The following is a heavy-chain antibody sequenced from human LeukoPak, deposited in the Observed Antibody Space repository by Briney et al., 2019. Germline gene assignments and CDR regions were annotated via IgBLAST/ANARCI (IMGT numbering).Heavy chain of an antibody. CDR3: GRQSWNGLLTGRDSFDI. Sequence: GESLKISRKGSGYSFTSYWIGLGRQMPGKGVGWMGIIYPVDYDTRYSPSFQGQVAMSADRSISTAYLQWSGLKASDTAMYYCGRQSWNGLLTGRDSFDIWGQGTMVTVSS. J-gene: IGHJ3*02. D-gene: IGHD3-9*01. CDR2: IYPVDYDT. CDR1: GYSFTSYW. V-gene: IGHV5-51*01.